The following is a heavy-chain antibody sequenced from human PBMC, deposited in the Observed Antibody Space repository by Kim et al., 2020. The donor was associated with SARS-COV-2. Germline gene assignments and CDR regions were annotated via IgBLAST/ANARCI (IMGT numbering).Heavy chain of an antibody. CDR3: ARSPITSVEGGVTADC. D-gene: IGHD3-16*01. CDR1: GFIVTSSY. Sequence: GGSLRLSCAASGFIVTSSYMAWVRQAPGQGLEWVSVIYDDGKTHYADSVRGRFIISRDTSRNTIYLHMNSLRAEDSAVYYCARSPITSVEGGVTADCWGQGTLVAVSS. J-gene: IGHJ4*02. CDR2: IYDDGKT. V-gene: IGHV3-53*01.